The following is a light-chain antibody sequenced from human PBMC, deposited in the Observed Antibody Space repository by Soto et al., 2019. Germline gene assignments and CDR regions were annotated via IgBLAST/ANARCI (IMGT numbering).Light chain of an antibody. V-gene: IGKV3-20*01. Sequence: EFVLTQSPGTLSVSPGERATLSCRASQSVSSNLAWHQQRPGQAPRLLIYRVSSRATGIPDRFSGSGSGTDFTLTISRLEPEDFAVYYCQQYGNVPLTFGGGTKVDIK. CDR1: QSVSSN. CDR3: QQYGNVPLT. J-gene: IGKJ4*01. CDR2: RVS.